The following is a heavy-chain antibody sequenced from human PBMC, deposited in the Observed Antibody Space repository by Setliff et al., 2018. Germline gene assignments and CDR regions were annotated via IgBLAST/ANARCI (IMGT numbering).Heavy chain of an antibody. CDR3: ARHRPNLPFDA. Sequence: ETLSLTCSVSGGSISNSDYYWDWIRQHPGKGLEWIGRVYYSGDTYYITSLLSRVTISVDTSKNQFSLKLSSVTAADTSVYFCARHRPNLPFDAWGQGALVTVSS. V-gene: IGHV4-39*01. CDR1: GGSISNSDYY. J-gene: IGHJ4*02. D-gene: IGHD7-27*01. CDR2: VYYSGDT.